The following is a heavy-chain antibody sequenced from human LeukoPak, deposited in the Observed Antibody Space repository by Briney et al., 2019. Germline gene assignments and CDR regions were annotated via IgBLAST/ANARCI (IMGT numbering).Heavy chain of an antibody. CDR3: AKERAAGFDGSGRNSGFDP. CDR1: GFTFSSYG. Sequence: GGSLRLSCAASGFTFSSYGMHWVRQAPGKGLEWVAVIWYDGSNKYYADSVKGRFTISRDNSKNTLYLQMNSLRAEDTAVYYCAKERAAGFDGSGRNSGFDPWGQGTLVTVSS. D-gene: IGHD3-10*01. V-gene: IGHV3-30*02. CDR2: IWYDGSNK. J-gene: IGHJ5*02.